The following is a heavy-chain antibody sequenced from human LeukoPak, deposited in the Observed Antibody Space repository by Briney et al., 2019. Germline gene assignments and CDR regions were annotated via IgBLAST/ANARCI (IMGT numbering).Heavy chain of an antibody. CDR2: IYYSRTT. J-gene: IGHJ2*01. Sequence: KPSETLSLTCTVSGXSINSYYWSWIRQPPGKGLEWIVYIYYSRTTEYNPSLKSRVTISADTSKNQFSLKLNSVTAADTAVYYCVRRQWELQYFDLWGRGTLVAVSS. D-gene: IGHD1-26*01. CDR1: GXSINSYY. CDR3: VRRQWELQYFDL. V-gene: IGHV4-59*01.